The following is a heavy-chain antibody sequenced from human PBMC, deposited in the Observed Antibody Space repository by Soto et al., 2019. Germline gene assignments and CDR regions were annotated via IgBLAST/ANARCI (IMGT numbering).Heavy chain of an antibody. D-gene: IGHD3-22*01. CDR1: GGSISSGGYY. J-gene: IGHJ4*02. CDR3: ASWYYDSSGYSGYYFDY. Sequence: PSETLSLTCTVSGGSISSGGYYWSWIRQHPGKGLEWIGYIYYSGSTYYNPSLKSRVTISVDTSKNQFSLKLSSVTAADTAVYYCASWYYDSSGYSGYYFDYWGQGTLVTVSS. CDR2: IYYSGST. V-gene: IGHV4-31*03.